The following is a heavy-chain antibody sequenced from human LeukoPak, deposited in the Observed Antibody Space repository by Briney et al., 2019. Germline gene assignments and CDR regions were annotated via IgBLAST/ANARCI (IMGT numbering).Heavy chain of an antibody. J-gene: IGHJ4*02. D-gene: IGHD1-26*01. Sequence: KSSETLSLTCTVSGGSISSSSYYWGWIRQPPGKGLEWIGSIYYSGSTYYNPSLKSRVTISVDTSKNQFSLKLSSVTAADTAVYYCARVSGARGGSYYSFDYWGQGTLVTVSS. CDR1: GGSISSSSYY. CDR3: ARVSGARGGSYYSFDY. CDR2: IYYSGST. V-gene: IGHV4-39*07.